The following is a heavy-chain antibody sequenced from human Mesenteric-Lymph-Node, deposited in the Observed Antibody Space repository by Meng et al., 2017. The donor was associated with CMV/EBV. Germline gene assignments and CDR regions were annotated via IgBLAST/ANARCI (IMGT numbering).Heavy chain of an antibody. CDR3: ARDLGQGTIVGVVVPYYYGMDV. Sequence: ASVKVSCKASGYTFTSYGISWVRQAPGQGLEWMGWISAYNGNTNYAQKLQGRVTMTTDTSTSTAYMELRSLRSDDTAVYYCARDLGQGTIVGVVVPYYYGMDVWGQGTTVTVSS. CDR2: ISAYNGNT. V-gene: IGHV1-18*01. D-gene: IGHD3-3*02. CDR1: GYTFTSYG. J-gene: IGHJ6*02.